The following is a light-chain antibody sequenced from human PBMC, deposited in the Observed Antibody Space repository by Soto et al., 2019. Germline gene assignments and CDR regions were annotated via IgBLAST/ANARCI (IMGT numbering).Light chain of an antibody. CDR3: QQTNSFLIT. J-gene: IGKJ5*01. CDR2: AAS. CDR1: QRISSW. Sequence: DIQMTQAQSSVSASVGYRVTITCRASQRISSWLAWYQQKPGKAPKVLIYAASSLQSGVPSRFSGSGSGTHFTLTISSLQPEDFATYYCQQTNSFLITFGQGTRLEIK. V-gene: IGKV1-12*01.